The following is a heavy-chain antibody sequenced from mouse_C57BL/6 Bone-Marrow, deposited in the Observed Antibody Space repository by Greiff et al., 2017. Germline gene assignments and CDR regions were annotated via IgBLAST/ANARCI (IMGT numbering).Heavy chain of an antibody. Sequence: VQLQQSGAELAKPGASVKLSCKASGYTFTSYGISWVKQRTGPGLEWIGEIYPRSGNTYYNEKFKGKATLTADKSSSTAYMELRSLTSEDSAVYFCARDYYDYPFAYWGQGTLVTVSA. CDR3: ARDYYDYPFAY. V-gene: IGHV1-81*01. CDR1: GYTFTSYG. D-gene: IGHD2-4*01. J-gene: IGHJ3*01. CDR2: IYPRSGNT.